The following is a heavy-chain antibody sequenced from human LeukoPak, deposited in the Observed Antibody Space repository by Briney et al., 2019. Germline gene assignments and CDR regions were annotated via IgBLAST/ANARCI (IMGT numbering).Heavy chain of an antibody. D-gene: IGHD3-22*01. V-gene: IGHV3-11*04. CDR1: GGSFSGYY. J-gene: IGHJ4*02. Sequence: LSLTCAVYGGSFSGYYMSWIRQAPGKGLEWVSYISSSGSTIYYADSVKGRFTISRDNAKNSLYLQMNSLRAEDTAVYYCARAARYYYDSSGYYYYFDYWGQGTLVTVSS. CDR2: ISSSGSTI. CDR3: ARAARYYYDSSGYYYYFDY.